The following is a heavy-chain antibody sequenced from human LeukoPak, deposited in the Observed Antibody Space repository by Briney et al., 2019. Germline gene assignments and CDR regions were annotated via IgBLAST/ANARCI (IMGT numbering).Heavy chain of an antibody. D-gene: IGHD4/OR15-4a*01. CDR3: AKDFHDYVAMDV. V-gene: IGHV3-23*01. Sequence: QPGGSLRLACAASGFTFSDCAMTWVRQAPGKGLEWVSSIGSDDNKHYSESAKGRFAISRDNSKNTLFLQTNSLRAEDTAVYYCAKDFHDYVAMDVWGQGTTVTVSS. CDR1: GFTFSDCA. J-gene: IGHJ6*02. CDR2: IGSDDNK.